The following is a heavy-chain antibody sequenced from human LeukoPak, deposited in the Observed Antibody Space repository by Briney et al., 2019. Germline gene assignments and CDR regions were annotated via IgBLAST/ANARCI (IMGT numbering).Heavy chain of an antibody. CDR2: IKSKTDGGTT. J-gene: IGHJ4*02. CDR1: GFTFSNAW. V-gene: IGHV3-15*01. D-gene: IGHD2-21*02. Sequence: PGGSLRLSCAASGFTFSNAWMSWVRQAPGKGLEWVGRIKSKTDGGTTDYAAPVKGRFTISRDDSKNTLYLQMNSLKTEDTAVYYRTTLLPFVGVTATDYWGQGTLVTVSS. CDR3: TTLLPFVGVTATDY.